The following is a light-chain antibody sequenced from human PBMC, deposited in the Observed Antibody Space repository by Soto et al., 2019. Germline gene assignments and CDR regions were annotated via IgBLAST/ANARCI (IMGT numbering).Light chain of an antibody. CDR1: QDISNY. CDR2: AAS. Sequence: DIQMTQSPSSLSASVGDKVTITCRASQDISNYLAWYQQKPGKVPKLLIYAASTLRTGVQPRFSGSGSGTVFTLTINSLQPEDVATYYCQKYNSAPNTFGRGTRLEIK. V-gene: IGKV1-27*01. CDR3: QKYNSAPNT. J-gene: IGKJ2*01.